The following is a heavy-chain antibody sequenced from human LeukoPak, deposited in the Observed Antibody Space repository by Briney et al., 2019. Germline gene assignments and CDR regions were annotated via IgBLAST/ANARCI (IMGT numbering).Heavy chain of an antibody. Sequence: GSLRLSCAASGFTFSSYSMNWVRQAPGKGLEWIGEINHSGSTNYNPSLKSRVTISVDTSKNQFSLKLSSVTAADTAVYYCARGELVAAAGTLWYFQHWGQGTLVTVSS. J-gene: IGHJ1*01. V-gene: IGHV4-34*01. CDR3: ARGELVAAAGTLWYFQH. CDR1: GFTFSSYS. CDR2: INHSGST. D-gene: IGHD6-13*01.